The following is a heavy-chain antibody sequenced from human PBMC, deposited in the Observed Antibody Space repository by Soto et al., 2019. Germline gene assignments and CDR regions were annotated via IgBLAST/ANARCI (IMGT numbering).Heavy chain of an antibody. CDR3: ARTARLVDS. Sequence: QVRLVESGGGLVKPGGSLRLSCVASGFTFTDHYMSWIRQAPGKGLEWIAYMSPSGSGISYADSAKGRFTISRDNARNTVYLQMNTLRAEDTAVYYCARTARLVDSWGQGTLVTVSS. V-gene: IGHV3-11*01. CDR2: MSPSGSGI. CDR1: GFTFTDHY. J-gene: IGHJ4*02.